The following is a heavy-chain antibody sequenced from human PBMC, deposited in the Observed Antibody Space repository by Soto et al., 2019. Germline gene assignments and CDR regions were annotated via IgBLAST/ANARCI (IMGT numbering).Heavy chain of an antibody. V-gene: IGHV3-21*01. CDR1: GFTFSSYS. CDR3: ARDRWPEDTAMIYYWYFDL. CDR2: ISSSSSYI. J-gene: IGHJ2*01. Sequence: EVQLVESGGGLVKPGGSLRLSCAASGFTFSSYSMNWVRQAPGKGLEWVSSISSSSSYIYYADSVKGRFTISRDNAKKSLYLQMNILRAEDTAVYYCARDRWPEDTAMIYYWYFDLWGRGNLVTVSS. D-gene: IGHD5-18*01.